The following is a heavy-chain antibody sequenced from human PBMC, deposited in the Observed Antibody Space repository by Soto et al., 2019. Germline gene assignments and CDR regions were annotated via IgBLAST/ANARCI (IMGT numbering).Heavy chain of an antibody. D-gene: IGHD2-21*01. V-gene: IGHV3-23*01. J-gene: IGHJ3*02. Sequence: GGSLRLSCKASGFMFNNSAMTWVRQAPGQGLQWVASVSDNGGSRGGTYYADSVKGRFTISRDNSKNTLYLQLDSLTGADTAVYYCARAKAVVIAALDIWGQGTMVAVS. CDR3: ARAKAVVIAALDI. CDR2: VSDNGGSRGGT. CDR1: GFMFNNSA.